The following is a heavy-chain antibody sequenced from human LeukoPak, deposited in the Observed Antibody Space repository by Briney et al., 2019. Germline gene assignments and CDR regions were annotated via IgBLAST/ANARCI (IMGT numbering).Heavy chain of an antibody. CDR2: IGGSGGSS. V-gene: IGHV3-23*01. Sequence: GGSLRLSCSASGFTFSNYAMNWVRQAPGKGLEWVSAIGGSGGSSYYADSVKGRFTISRDNSKNTLYLQMNSLRAEDTAVYYCARAFSTTAFDSWGQGTLVTVSS. CDR1: GFTFSNYA. CDR3: ARAFSTTAFDS. J-gene: IGHJ4*02. D-gene: IGHD4-17*01.